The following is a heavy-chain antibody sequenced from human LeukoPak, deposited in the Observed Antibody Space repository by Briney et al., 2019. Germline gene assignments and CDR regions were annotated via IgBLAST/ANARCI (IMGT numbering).Heavy chain of an antibody. J-gene: IGHJ4*02. D-gene: IGHD3-10*01. CDR3: AIDYYGSGSSQIDY. CDR2: MNPNSGNT. V-gene: IGHV1-8*01. CDR1: GYAFTSYD. Sequence: ASVKVSCKASGYAFTSYDIKWVRQAPGQGLEWMGWMNPNSGNTGYAQKFQGRVTMTRNTSISTAYMELSSLRSEDTAVYYCAIDYYGSGSSQIDYWGQGTLVTVSS.